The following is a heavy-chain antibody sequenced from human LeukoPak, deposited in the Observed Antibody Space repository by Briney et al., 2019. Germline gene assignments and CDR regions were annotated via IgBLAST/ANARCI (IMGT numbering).Heavy chain of an antibody. CDR1: GGSFSGYY. Sequence: SETLSLTCAVYGGSFSGYYWSWIRQPPGKGLEWIGEINHSGSTNYNPSLKSRVTISVDTSKNQFSLKLSSVTAADTALYYCARENGYRYDYWGQGTLVTVSS. D-gene: IGHD5-18*01. CDR3: ARENGYRYDY. CDR2: INHSGST. J-gene: IGHJ4*02. V-gene: IGHV4-34*01.